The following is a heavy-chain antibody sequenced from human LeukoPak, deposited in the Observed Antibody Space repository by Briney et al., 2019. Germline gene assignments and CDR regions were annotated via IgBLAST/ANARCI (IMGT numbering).Heavy chain of an antibody. Sequence: GGSLRLSCAASGFTFSSYAMSWVRQAPGKGLEWVGRIKSKTDGGTVDYAPPVKGRFTISRDDSRNTLSLEMNSLKTEDTAVYYCTTDPGDYEIYWGQGTLVTVSS. CDR2: IKSKTDGGTV. CDR1: GFTFSSYA. D-gene: IGHD4-17*01. V-gene: IGHV3-15*01. CDR3: TTDPGDYEIY. J-gene: IGHJ4*02.